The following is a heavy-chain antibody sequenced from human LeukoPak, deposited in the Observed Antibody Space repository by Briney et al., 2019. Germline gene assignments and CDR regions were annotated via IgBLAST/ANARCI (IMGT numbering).Heavy chain of an antibody. CDR1: GVSISSTTNY. CDR2: IYYSGTT. V-gene: IGHV4-39*01. CDR3: ARASLRGVFAFDY. Sequence: SETLSLTCTVSGVSISSTTNYWGWVRQPPGKGLEWIGSIYYSGTTYYNPSLKSRVTISVDTSKSQFSLKLTSVTAADTAVYYCARASLRGVFAFDYWGQGTLVTVSS. D-gene: IGHD3-10*01. J-gene: IGHJ4*02.